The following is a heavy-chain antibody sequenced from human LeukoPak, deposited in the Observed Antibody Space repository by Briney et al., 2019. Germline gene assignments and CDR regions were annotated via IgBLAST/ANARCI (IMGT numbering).Heavy chain of an antibody. CDR2: ISSSTI. J-gene: IGHJ4*02. CDR1: GFTFSWYS. V-gene: IGHV3-48*01. D-gene: IGHD3-22*01. CDR3: ARDYYDSSGPNDY. Sequence: PGGSLRLSCAASGFTFSWYSMNWVRQAPGKGLEWVSYISSSTIHYADSVKGRFTISRDDAENSLYLQMNSLRAEDTAVYYCARDYYDSSGPNDYWGQGTLVTVSS.